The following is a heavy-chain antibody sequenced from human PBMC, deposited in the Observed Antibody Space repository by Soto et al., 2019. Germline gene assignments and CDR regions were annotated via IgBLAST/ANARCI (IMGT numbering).Heavy chain of an antibody. CDR2: IGGGGITT. CDR1: GVITFSNYV. V-gene: IGHV3-23*01. D-gene: IGHD2-15*01. J-gene: IGHJ4*02. Sequence: EVHLLESGGGLVQPGGSLRLSCAASGVITFSNYVMAWVRQAPGKGLEWVSAIGGGGITTYYADSVKGRFTISRDNSKNTLYLQMNSLRAEDTAIYYCAKGSGGFRPYYFDYWGQGTLVIVSS. CDR3: AKGSGGFRPYYFDY.